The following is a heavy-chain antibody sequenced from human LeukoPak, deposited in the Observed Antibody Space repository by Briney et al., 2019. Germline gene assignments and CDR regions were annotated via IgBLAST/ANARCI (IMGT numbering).Heavy chain of an antibody. CDR1: GFTFSSYG. Sequence: GGSLRLSCAASGFTFSSYGMHWVRQAPGKGLEWVAFIRYDGSNKYYADSVKGRFTISRDNSKNTLYLQMNSLRAEDTAVYYCARDREVQGVFDPWGQGTLVTVSS. CDR3: ARDREVQGVFDP. V-gene: IGHV3-30*02. CDR2: IRYDGSNK. J-gene: IGHJ5*02. D-gene: IGHD1-26*01.